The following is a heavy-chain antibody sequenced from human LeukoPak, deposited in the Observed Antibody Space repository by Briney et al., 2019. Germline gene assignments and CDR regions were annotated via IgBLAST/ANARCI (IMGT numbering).Heavy chain of an antibody. CDR3: ARTARYCSSTSCYRNWFDP. D-gene: IGHD2-2*01. V-gene: IGHV1-2*02. Sequence: ASVKVSCKASGYTFTGYYMHWMRQAPGQGLEWMGWINPNSGGTNYAQKFQGRVTMTRDTSISTAYMELSRLRSDDTAVYYCARTARYCSSTSCYRNWFDPWGQGTLVTVSS. J-gene: IGHJ5*02. CDR1: GYTFTGYY. CDR2: INPNSGGT.